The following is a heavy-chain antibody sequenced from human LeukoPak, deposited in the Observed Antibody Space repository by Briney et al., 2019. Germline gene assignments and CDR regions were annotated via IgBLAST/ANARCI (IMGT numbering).Heavy chain of an antibody. V-gene: IGHV3-23*01. Sequence: GGSLRLSCAASGFTFSSYAMSWVRQAPGKGLEWVSVISNSGGSTYYADSVKGRFTISRDNAKNSLYLQMNSLRDEDTAVYYCARYYCSSTSCYAPSGYWGQGTLVTVSS. J-gene: IGHJ4*02. CDR1: GFTFSSYA. CDR2: ISNSGGST. D-gene: IGHD2-2*01. CDR3: ARYYCSSTSCYAPSGY.